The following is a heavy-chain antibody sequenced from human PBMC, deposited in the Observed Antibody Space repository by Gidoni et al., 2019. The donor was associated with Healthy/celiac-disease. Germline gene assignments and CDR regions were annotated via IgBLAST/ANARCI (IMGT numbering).Heavy chain of an antibody. CDR3: VTYYGSGTFDY. V-gene: IGHV3-64D*06. CDR1: GLPFSSYA. CDR2: ISSNGGST. D-gene: IGHD3-10*01. J-gene: IGHJ4*02. Sequence: EVQLVESGGGLVQPGGSLRLSCSASGLPFSSYAMHWVGQTPGKGLEYVSAISSNGGSTYYADSGKDRFTISRDNSKNTLYCQMSSLRAEDTAVYYCVTYYGSGTFDYWGQGTLVTVSS.